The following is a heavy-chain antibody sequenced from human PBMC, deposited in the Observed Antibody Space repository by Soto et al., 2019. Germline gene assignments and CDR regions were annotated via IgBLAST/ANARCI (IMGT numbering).Heavy chain of an antibody. CDR1: GFTFSSDS. CDR3: ARDQYSGYSYGYPLDY. CDR2: ISSSSSTI. Sequence: PGGSLRLSCAASGFTFSSDSMNWVRQAPGKGLEWVSYISSSSSTIYYADSVKGRFTISRDNAKNSLYLQMNSLRDEDTAVYYCARDQYSGYSYGYPLDYWGQGTLVTVSS. J-gene: IGHJ4*02. D-gene: IGHD5-18*01. V-gene: IGHV3-48*02.